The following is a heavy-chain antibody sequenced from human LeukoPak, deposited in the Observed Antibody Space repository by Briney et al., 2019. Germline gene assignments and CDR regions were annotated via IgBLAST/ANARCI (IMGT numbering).Heavy chain of an antibody. J-gene: IGHJ3*02. CDR3: ARDRNYCSSDRCYDVFDI. CDR1: GFTFNNAW. D-gene: IGHD6-19*01. CDR2: IRGDASRL. V-gene: IGHV3-7*01. Sequence: GGSLRLSCAASGFTFNNAWMTWVRQAPGKGLEWVANIRGDASRLYYVDSVKGRFTISRDNAKNSLYLQMSNLRAEDTSVYYCARDRNYCSSDRCYDVFDIWGQGTMVTVSS.